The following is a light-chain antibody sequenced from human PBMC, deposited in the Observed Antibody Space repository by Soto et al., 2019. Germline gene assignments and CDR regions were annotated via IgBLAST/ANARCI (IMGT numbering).Light chain of an antibody. CDR1: QSVSSSH. Sequence: DIVLTQSPRTLSLSPGERATLSCRASQSVSSSHLAWYQQKPGQAPRLLIYGASSRATGIPDRFSGSGSGTDVTLTISRLETEEVAGYYCQQYGSSPLTFGGGTKVDI. CDR2: GAS. V-gene: IGKV3-20*01. J-gene: IGKJ4*01. CDR3: QQYGSSPLT.